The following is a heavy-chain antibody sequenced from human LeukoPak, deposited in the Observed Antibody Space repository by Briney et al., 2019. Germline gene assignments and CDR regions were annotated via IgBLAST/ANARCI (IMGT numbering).Heavy chain of an antibody. V-gene: IGHV4-34*01. CDR1: GGSFSGYY. J-gene: IGHJ4*02. CDR3: ARIPLGGYDTFDY. D-gene: IGHD5-12*01. CDR2: INHSGST. Sequence: KSSETLSLTCAVYGGSFSGYYWGWIRQPPGKGLEWIGEINHSGSTNYNPSLKSRVTISVDTSKNQFSLKLSSVTAADTAVYYCARIPLGGYDTFDYWGQGTLVTVSS.